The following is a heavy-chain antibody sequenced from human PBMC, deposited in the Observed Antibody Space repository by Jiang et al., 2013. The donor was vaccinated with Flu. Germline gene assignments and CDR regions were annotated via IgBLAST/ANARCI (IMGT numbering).Heavy chain of an antibody. Sequence: SQTLSLTCAISGDSVSSNSAAWNWIRQSPSRGLEWLGRTYYRSKWYNDYAVSVKSRITINPDTSKNQFSLQLNSVTPEDTAVYYCARGHGSSAESVVAFDIWGQGTMVTVSS. CDR2: TYYRSKWYN. CDR3: ARGHGSSAESVVAFDI. J-gene: IGHJ3*02. D-gene: IGHD5-24*01. CDR1: GDSVSSNSAA. V-gene: IGHV6-1*01.